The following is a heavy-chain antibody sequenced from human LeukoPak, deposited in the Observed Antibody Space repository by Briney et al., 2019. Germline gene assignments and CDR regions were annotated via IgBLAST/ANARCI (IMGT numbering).Heavy chain of an antibody. D-gene: IGHD3-22*01. V-gene: IGHV4-59*01. Sequence: SETLSLTCTVSGGSLSGFYWSWIRQPPGKGLEWIGYVYYSGSTTYNPSLKSRVTISVDTSKNQYSLRLGSVTAADTAMYYCARDRSPEGYYDSSHWDYYHGMDVWGQGTTVTVSS. J-gene: IGHJ6*02. CDR2: VYYSGST. CDR1: GGSLSGFY. CDR3: ARDRSPEGYYDSSHWDYYHGMDV.